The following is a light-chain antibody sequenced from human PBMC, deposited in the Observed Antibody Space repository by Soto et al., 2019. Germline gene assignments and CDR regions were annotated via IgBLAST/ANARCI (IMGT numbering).Light chain of an antibody. CDR3: QRYDNLPWT. Sequence: DLQVTQSPSSLSASVGDRVSITCQASQDISNYLNWYQQKPGKVPKLLIYDASNLESGVPSRFSGSGSGTHFTFTISSLQPEDIATYYCQRYDNLPWTFGQGTKVEIK. V-gene: IGKV1-33*01. J-gene: IGKJ1*01. CDR1: QDISNY. CDR2: DAS.